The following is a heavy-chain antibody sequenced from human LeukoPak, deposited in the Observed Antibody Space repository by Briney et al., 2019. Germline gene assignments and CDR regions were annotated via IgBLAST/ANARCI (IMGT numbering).Heavy chain of an antibody. CDR3: AKKGIYGGNYAFDY. CDR2: ISGSGGST. D-gene: IGHD4/OR15-4a*01. CDR1: GFTFSSYA. Sequence: GGSLRLSCAASGFTFSSYAMSWVRQAPGKGLEWVSAISGSGGSTYYADSVKGRFTISRYNSKNTLYLQMNSLRAEDTAVYYCAKKGIYGGNYAFDYWGQGTLVTVSS. V-gene: IGHV3-23*01. J-gene: IGHJ4*02.